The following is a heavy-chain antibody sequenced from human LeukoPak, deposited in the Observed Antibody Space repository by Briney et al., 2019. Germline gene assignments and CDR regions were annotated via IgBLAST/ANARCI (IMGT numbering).Heavy chain of an antibody. CDR2: INPSGGST. Sequence: GASVKVSCKASGYTFTSYYMHWVRQATGQGLEWMGIINPSGGSTSYAQKFQGRVTMTRDMSTSTVYMELTSLRSEDTAVYYCARDLRITIFGVVIPWAFDIWGQGTMVTVSS. CDR3: ARDLRITIFGVVIPWAFDI. V-gene: IGHV1-46*01. CDR1: GYTFTSYY. J-gene: IGHJ3*02. D-gene: IGHD3-3*01.